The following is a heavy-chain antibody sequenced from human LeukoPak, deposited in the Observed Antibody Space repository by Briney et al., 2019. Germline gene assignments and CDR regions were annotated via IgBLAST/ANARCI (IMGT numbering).Heavy chain of an antibody. Sequence: SETLSLTCDVSGGSITQTNYWTWVRQPPGKGLEWIGEVNLQGSTNYNPSLMRRVAISVDTSANHVSLQLTSVTAADTAVYYCARENTMIRGAFDAFDIWGQGTMVTVSS. CDR2: VNLQGST. CDR1: GGSITQTNY. D-gene: IGHD3-10*01. J-gene: IGHJ3*02. V-gene: IGHV4-4*02. CDR3: ARENTMIRGAFDAFDI.